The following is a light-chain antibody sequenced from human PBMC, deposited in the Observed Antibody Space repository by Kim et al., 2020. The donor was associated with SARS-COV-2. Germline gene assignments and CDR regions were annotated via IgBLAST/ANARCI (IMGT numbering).Light chain of an antibody. CDR1: QSVRSSF. J-gene: IGKJ1*01. CDR3: QQYGTSPWT. Sequence: SPGESATLSCRASQSVRSSFLACYQQKSGQAPRLLLYGASRRATGIPGRFSGSGSGTDFPLTISRLEPEDFAVYYCQQYGTSPWTFGQGTTVDIK. V-gene: IGKV3-20*01. CDR2: GAS.